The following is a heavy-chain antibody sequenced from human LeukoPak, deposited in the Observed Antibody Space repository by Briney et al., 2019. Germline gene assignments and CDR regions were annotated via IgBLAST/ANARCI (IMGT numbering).Heavy chain of an antibody. CDR1: GGTFSSYA. Sequence: SVKVSCKASGGTFSSYAISWMRQAPGQGLEWMGGIIPIFGTANYAQKLQGRVTITTDESTSTAYMELSSLRSEDTAVYYCARVRGNYYYYYMDVWGKGTTVTVSS. J-gene: IGHJ6*03. CDR2: IIPIFGTA. CDR3: ARVRGNYYYYYMDV. V-gene: IGHV1-69*05. D-gene: IGHD3-16*01.